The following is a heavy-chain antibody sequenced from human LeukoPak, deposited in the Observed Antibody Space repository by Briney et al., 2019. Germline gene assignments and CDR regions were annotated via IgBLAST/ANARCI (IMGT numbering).Heavy chain of an antibody. D-gene: IGHD6-19*01. CDR1: GYTFTNYG. V-gene: IGHV1-18*01. CDR3: ARRSTLYSSGRFYFDY. Sequence: GASVMLSCKASGYTFTNYGITWVRQAPGQGLEWMGWISAHDGTRNYALKHEDRVTMTTDTSTSTAYMELRGLTSDDTAVYYCARRSTLYSSGRFYFDYWGQGTLVTVSS. J-gene: IGHJ4*02. CDR2: ISAHDGTR.